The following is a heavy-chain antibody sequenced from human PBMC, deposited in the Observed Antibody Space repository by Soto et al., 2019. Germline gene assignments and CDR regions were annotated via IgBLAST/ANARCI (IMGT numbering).Heavy chain of an antibody. D-gene: IGHD2-15*01. CDR3: AGARLLLGDYYYYGMDV. J-gene: IGHJ6*02. Sequence: ASVKVSCKASGYTFTSYDINWVRQATGRGLEWMGWMNPNSGNTGYAQKFQGRVTMTRNTSISTAYMELNSLRAEDTAVYYCAGARLLLGDYYYYGMDVWGQGTTVTVSS. CDR1: GYTFTSYD. CDR2: MNPNSGNT. V-gene: IGHV1-8*01.